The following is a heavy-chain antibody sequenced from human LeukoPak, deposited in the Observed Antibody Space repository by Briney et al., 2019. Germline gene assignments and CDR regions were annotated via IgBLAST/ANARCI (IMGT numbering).Heavy chain of an antibody. CDR3: ARGGWCSGGSCYSVSKFDY. D-gene: IGHD2-15*01. V-gene: IGHV1-69*01. CDR1: GGTFSSYA. Sequence: ASVKVSCKASGGTFSSYAISWVRQAPGQGLEWTGGIIPIFGTANYAQKFQGRVTITADESTSTAYMELSSLRSEDTAVYYCARGGWCSGGSCYSVSKFDYWGQGTLVTVSS. CDR2: IIPIFGTA. J-gene: IGHJ4*02.